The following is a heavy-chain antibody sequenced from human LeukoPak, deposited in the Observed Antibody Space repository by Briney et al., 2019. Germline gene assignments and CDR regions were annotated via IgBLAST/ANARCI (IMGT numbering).Heavy chain of an antibody. CDR1: GYSFSSYW. V-gene: IGHV5-10-1*01. J-gene: IGHJ4*02. D-gene: IGHD3-10*01. CDR2: IDPSDSYT. Sequence: ESLKISCKGSGYSFSSYWINWVRQMPGKGLEWMGRIDPSDSYTNYNPSFQGHVTISADKSISTAYLQWSSLMASDTAMYYCARHTISDYWGQGTQVTVSS. CDR3: ARHTISDY.